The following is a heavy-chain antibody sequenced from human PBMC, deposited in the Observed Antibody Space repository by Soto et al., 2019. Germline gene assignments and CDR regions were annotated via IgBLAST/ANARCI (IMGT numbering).Heavy chain of an antibody. CDR2: INAGNGNT. CDR3: ARDLKQWLVQGWFDP. D-gene: IGHD6-19*01. V-gene: IGHV1-3*01. Sequence: ASVKVSCKASGYTFTSYAMHWVRQAPGQRLEWMGWINAGNGNTKYSQKFQGRVTITRDTSASTAYMELSSLRSEDTAVYYCARDLKQWLVQGWFDPWGQGTLVTVSS. J-gene: IGHJ5*02. CDR1: GYTFTSYA.